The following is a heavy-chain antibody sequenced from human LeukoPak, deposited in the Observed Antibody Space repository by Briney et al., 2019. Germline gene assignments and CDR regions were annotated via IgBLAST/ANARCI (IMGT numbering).Heavy chain of an antibody. V-gene: IGHV3-30*14. CDR3: VKDAAVTAYYFDY. J-gene: IGHJ4*02. CDR2: ILNDGSNK. CDR1: GFTFSSYA. Sequence: PGGSLRLSCAASGFTFSSYAMHWVRQAPGKGLEWVTAILNDGSNKFYADSVKGRFTISRDTSKNTLYLQMSSLRAEDTAVYYCVKDAAVTAYYFDYWGQGTLVTVSS. D-gene: IGHD2-21*02.